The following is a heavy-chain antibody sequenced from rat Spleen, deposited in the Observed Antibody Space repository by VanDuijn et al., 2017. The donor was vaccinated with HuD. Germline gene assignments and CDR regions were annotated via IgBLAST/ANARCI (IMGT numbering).Heavy chain of an antibody. V-gene: IGHV5-17*01. CDR2: IIYDGSST. Sequence: EVQLVESGGGLVQPGRSLKLSCAASGFTFSDYAMAWVRQAPKKGLEWVATIIYDGSSTYYRDSVKGRFTISRDNAKSTLYLQMDSLRSEDTATYYCARQEGSYDWFAYWGQGTLVTVSS. D-gene: IGHD1-3*01. J-gene: IGHJ3*01. CDR3: ARQEGSYDWFAY. CDR1: GFTFSDYA.